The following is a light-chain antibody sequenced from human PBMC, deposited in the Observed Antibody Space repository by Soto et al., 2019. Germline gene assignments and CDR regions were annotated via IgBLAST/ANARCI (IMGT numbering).Light chain of an antibody. Sequence: DIQMTQSPSSLSASVGDRVTSICRASQSVSTRLAWYQQKPGKAPKLLIYVASNLQSGVPSRFSGSGSGTDFTLTISSLQPEDIATYYCQESYSTSFGQGTKVDIK. CDR3: QESYSTS. CDR1: QSVSTR. CDR2: VAS. J-gene: IGKJ1*01. V-gene: IGKV1-39*01.